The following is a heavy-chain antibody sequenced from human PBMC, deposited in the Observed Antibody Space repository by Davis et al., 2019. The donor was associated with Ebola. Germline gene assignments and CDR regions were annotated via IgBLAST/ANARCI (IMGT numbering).Heavy chain of an antibody. CDR3: AMHGRGGVVDENLDGY. D-gene: IGHD3-16*01. CDR1: GFTFSSYA. Sequence: GESLKISCAASGFTFSSYAMSWVRQAPGKGLEWVANIKQDGSEKYYVDSVKGRFTISRDNAKNSLYLQMNSLRAEDTAVYYCAMHGRGGVVDENLDGYWGQGTLVTVSS. V-gene: IGHV3-7*01. J-gene: IGHJ4*02. CDR2: IKQDGSEK.